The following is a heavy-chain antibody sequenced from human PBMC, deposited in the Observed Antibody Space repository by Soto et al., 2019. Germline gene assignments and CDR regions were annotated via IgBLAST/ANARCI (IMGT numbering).Heavy chain of an antibody. CDR3: ARDCTSTSCYTEWYYGLDV. J-gene: IGHJ6*02. V-gene: IGHV4-31*03. D-gene: IGHD2-2*02. CDR1: GGSISDGGYY. CDR2: IYYTGYN. Sequence: HVQLQESGPGLVRPSQTLSLTCTVSGGSISDGGYYWSWIRQHRGRDLEAIGYIYYTGYNYYYPSLKSRASISADTSKNQFSLKLTSVTAADTAVYYCARDCTSTSCYTEWYYGLDVGGQGTTVTVSS.